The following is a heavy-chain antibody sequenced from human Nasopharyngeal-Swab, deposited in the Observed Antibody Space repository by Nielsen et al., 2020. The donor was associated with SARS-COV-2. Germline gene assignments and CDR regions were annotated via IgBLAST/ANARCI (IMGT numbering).Heavy chain of an antibody. J-gene: IGHJ6*02. Sequence: SETLSLTCTYKGASFTGIFWNWVRQPPGKGLEWIGEVSHSGTATYNPSLTGRVTISLDTAWSQFSLRLSSPSDADTAVYFCARGGQDNALDVWDQGTKVAVSS. CDR1: GASFTGIF. CDR3: ARGGQDNALDV. CDR2: VSHSGTA. D-gene: IGHD1-1*01. V-gene: IGHV4-34*01.